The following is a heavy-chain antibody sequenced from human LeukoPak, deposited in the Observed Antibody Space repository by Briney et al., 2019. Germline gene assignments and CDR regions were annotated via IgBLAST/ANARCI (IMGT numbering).Heavy chain of an antibody. V-gene: IGHV1-2*02. CDR3: ARERNYGDYGNAFDD. CDR2: INPKRGVT. D-gene: IGHD4-17*01. CDR1: GYTFTDYY. J-gene: IGHJ3*01. Sequence: ASVKVSCKASGYTFTDYYIHWMRQAPGQGLEWMGWINPKRGVTTYAQKFQGRVTMTRDTSITTAYMELTRLRSDDTTIYYCARERNYGDYGNAFDDWGQGTKVTVSS.